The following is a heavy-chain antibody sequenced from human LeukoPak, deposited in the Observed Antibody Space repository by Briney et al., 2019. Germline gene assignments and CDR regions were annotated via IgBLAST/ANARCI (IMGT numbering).Heavy chain of an antibody. J-gene: IGHJ6*02. V-gene: IGHV3-7*01. CDR1: GFTFSSYW. CDR2: IKQDGSEK. D-gene: IGHD2-21*02. CDR3: ASFWGSRESDWLRDGVDV. Sequence: PGGSLRLSCAASGFTFSSYWMSWVRQAPGKGLERVANIKQDGSEKYYVDSVKGRFTISRDNAKNSLYLQMNSLSAEDTAVYYCASFWGSRESDWLRDGVDVWGQGTTVTVSS.